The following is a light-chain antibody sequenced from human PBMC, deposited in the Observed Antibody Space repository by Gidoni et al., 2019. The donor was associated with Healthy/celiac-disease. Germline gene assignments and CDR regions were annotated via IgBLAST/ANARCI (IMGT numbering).Light chain of an antibody. J-gene: IGLJ1*01. V-gene: IGLV2-14*01. CDR2: EVS. Sequence: QSALTQPASVSGSPGQSITIPCTGTISDVGGYNYVSWYQQHPGKAPKLMIYEVSNRPSGVSNRFSGSKSGTTASLTISGLQAEDEADYYCSSYTSSSTLDYVFGTGTKVTVL. CDR1: ISDVGGYNY. CDR3: SSYTSSSTLDYV.